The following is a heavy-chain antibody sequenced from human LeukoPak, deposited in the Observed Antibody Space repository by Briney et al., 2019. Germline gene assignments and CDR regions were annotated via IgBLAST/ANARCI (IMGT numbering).Heavy chain of an antibody. CDR2: ISISGDDT. Sequence: GGSLRLSCATSGFSFSSHAMTWVRQAPGKGLEWLSAISISGDDTYYADSVKGRFTISRDNSKNTLYLQMNSLSADDTAMYYCANEIRPNDYWGQGALVTVSS. V-gene: IGHV3-23*01. D-gene: IGHD4-17*01. CDR1: GFSFSSHA. J-gene: IGHJ4*02. CDR3: ANEIRPNDY.